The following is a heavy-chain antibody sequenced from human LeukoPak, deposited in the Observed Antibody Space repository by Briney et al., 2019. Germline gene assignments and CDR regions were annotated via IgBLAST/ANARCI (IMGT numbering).Heavy chain of an antibody. CDR1: GGTFSSYA. CDR3: ARARTYYDILTGYVPGRDAFDI. J-gene: IGHJ3*02. CDR2: IIPIFGTA. D-gene: IGHD3-9*01. Sequence: SVKVSCKASGGTFSSYAISWVRQAPGQGLEWMGGIIPIFGTANYAQKLQGRVTITADESTSTAYMELSSLRSEDTAVYYCARARTYYDILTGYVPGRDAFDIWGQGTMVTVSS. V-gene: IGHV1-69*13.